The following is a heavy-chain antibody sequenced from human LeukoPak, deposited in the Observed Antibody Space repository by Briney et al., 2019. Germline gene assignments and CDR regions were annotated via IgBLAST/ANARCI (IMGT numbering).Heavy chain of an antibody. D-gene: IGHD3-3*01. CDR3: ARDRGVYGVVQGVYYYGMDV. J-gene: IGHJ6*02. Sequence: ASVKVSCKASGYTFTSHDIDWVRQATGQGLEWMGWMNRNSGKTGYAQKFQGRVTMTRDTSINTAYLELSSLRSEDTAMYYCARDRGVYGVVQGVYYYGMDVWGQGTTVTVS. CDR2: MNRNSGKT. CDR1: GYTFTSHD. V-gene: IGHV1-8*01.